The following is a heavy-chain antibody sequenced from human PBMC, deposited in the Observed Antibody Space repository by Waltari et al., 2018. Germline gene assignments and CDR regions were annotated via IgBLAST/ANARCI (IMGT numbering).Heavy chain of an antibody. D-gene: IGHD1-7*01. CDR3: AREALGGTKAFDM. CDR1: GYTFTAYY. J-gene: IGHJ3*02. V-gene: IGHV1-2*02. CDR2: INSNTGGA. Sequence: QIQIMQSGAEVKKPGASVKVSCLASGYTFTAYYINWARQAPRQGLEWMGWINSNTGGADCAQSFQGRVTVTRDTSISTVYMELSGLTSDDTAVYYCAREALGGTKAFDMWGQGTMVTVSS.